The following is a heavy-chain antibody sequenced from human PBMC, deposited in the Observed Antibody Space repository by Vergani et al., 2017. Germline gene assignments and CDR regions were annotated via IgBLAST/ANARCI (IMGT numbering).Heavy chain of an antibody. Sequence: QVQLVQSGAEVKKPGSSVKVSCKASGGTFSSYAISWVRQAPGQGLEWMGRIIPILGTANYAQKFQGRVTITADESTSTAYMELSSLRSEDTAVYYCAGGKDCSSTSCTTYWFDPWGQGTLVTVSS. CDR1: GGTFSSYA. CDR2: IIPILGTA. D-gene: IGHD2-2*01. V-gene: IGHV1-69*11. J-gene: IGHJ5*02. CDR3: AGGKDCSSTSCTTYWFDP.